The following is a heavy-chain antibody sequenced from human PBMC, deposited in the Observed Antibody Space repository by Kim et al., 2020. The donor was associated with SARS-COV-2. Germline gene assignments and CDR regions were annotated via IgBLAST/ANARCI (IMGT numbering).Heavy chain of an antibody. Sequence: GGSLRLSCAASGFTFSSYAMHWVRQAPGKGLEWVAVISYDGSNKYYADSVKGRFTISRDNSKNTLYLQMNSLRAEDTAVYYCARAAPLLYGSGSYRLDY. V-gene: IGHV3-30*04. CDR2: ISYDGSNK. J-gene: IGHJ4*01. D-gene: IGHD3-10*01. CDR1: GFTFSSYA. CDR3: ARAAPLLYGSGSYRLDY.